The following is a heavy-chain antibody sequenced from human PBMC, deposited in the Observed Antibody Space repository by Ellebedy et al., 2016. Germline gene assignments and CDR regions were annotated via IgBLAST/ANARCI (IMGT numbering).Heavy chain of an antibody. J-gene: IGHJ5*02. CDR1: GGSISSYY. Sequence: SETLSLXXTVSGGSISSYYWSWIRQPPGKGLEWIGYIYYSGSTNYNPSLKSRVTISVDTSKNQFSLKLSSVTAADTAVYYCARLCRTRRGYSGYDSWGQGTLVTVSS. CDR2: IYYSGST. D-gene: IGHD5-12*01. CDR3: ARLCRTRRGYSGYDS. V-gene: IGHV4-59*01.